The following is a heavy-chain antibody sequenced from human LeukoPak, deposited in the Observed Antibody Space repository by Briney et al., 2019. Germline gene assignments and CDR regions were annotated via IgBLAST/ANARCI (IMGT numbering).Heavy chain of an antibody. Sequence: PSETLSLTCAVYGGSFSDYYWSWIRQPPGKGLEWIGEINHSGSTNYNPSLKSRVTISVDTSKNQFSLKLSSVTAADTAVYYCARGTSGWFDPWGQGTLVTVSS. D-gene: IGHD6-25*01. CDR3: ARGTSGWFDP. J-gene: IGHJ5*02. V-gene: IGHV4-34*01. CDR2: INHSGST. CDR1: GGSFSDYY.